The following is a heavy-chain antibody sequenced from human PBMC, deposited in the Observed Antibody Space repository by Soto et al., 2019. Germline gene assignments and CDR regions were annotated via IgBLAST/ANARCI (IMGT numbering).Heavy chain of an antibody. J-gene: IGHJ6*03. V-gene: IGHV2-5*02. CDR1: GVSPSTNWGG. Sequence: GSGATPVEPPQTRTPAFPRSGVSPSTNWGGVGWIRQHPGQALAWLALIYWDDDKRYSPSLKSRLTITKDTSKNQVVLTMTNMDPVDTATYYCARYSGYDYMDVWGKGTTVTVSS. D-gene: IGHD5-12*01. CDR3: ARYSGYDYMDV. CDR2: IYWDDDK.